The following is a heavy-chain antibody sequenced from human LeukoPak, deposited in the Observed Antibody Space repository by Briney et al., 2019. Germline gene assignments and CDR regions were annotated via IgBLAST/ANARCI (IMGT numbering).Heavy chain of an antibody. CDR1: GGSISDSDFY. CDR2: ISNSGST. J-gene: IGHJ3*02. Sequence: PSETLSLTCTVSGGSISDSDFYWVWIRQTPGKGLEWIGNISNSGSTSYSNPSLKSRVAISLDTSKNQFSLKLRSVTAADTALYYCARVDALFSYDHRGPFDIWGPGTIVTVSS. D-gene: IGHD3-22*01. V-gene: IGHV4-39*01. CDR3: ARVDALFSYDHRGPFDI.